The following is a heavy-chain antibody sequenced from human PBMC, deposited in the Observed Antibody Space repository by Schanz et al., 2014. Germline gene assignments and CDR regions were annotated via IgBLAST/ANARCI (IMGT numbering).Heavy chain of an antibody. CDR3: VKDAYCAGDCLPGENGQH. V-gene: IGHV3-64D*06. CDR1: GFTFSSYA. CDR2: ITRCGGGT. D-gene: IGHD2-21*02. Sequence: EVQLVESGGYLVQPGGSLRLSCSASGFTFSSYAMHWVRQASGTGLEYVSAITRCGGGTYYSDSVKGRFTISRDNSKNTLNLQKSSLRHEDSAVYYCVKDAYCAGDCLPGENGQHWGQGTLDTVSA. J-gene: IGHJ1*01.